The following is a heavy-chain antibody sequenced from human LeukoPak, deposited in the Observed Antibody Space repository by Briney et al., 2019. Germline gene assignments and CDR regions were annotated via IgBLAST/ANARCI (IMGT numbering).Heavy chain of an antibody. CDR2: IYYSGST. D-gene: IGHD6-19*01. CDR3: ARHPLYRNIAVAGTVDY. CDR1: GGSISSYY. Sequence: SETLSLTCTVSGGSISSYYWSWIRQPPGKGLEWIGYIYYSGSTNYNPSLKSRVTISVDTSKNQFSLKLSSVTAADTAVYYCARHPLYRNIAVAGTVDYWGQGTLVTVSS. V-gene: IGHV4-59*08. J-gene: IGHJ4*02.